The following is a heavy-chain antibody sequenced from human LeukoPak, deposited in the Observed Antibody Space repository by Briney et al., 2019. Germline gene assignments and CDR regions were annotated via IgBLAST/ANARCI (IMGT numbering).Heavy chain of an antibody. CDR3: ARGDYYNLHDY. Sequence: SETLSLTCAVYGGSFSGYYWGWIRQPPGKGLEWIGEINHSGSTNYNPSLKSRVTISVDTSKNQFSLKLSSVTAADTAVYYCARGDYYNLHDYWGQGTLVTVSS. D-gene: IGHD1-1*01. CDR2: INHSGST. V-gene: IGHV4-34*01. CDR1: GGSFSGYY. J-gene: IGHJ4*02.